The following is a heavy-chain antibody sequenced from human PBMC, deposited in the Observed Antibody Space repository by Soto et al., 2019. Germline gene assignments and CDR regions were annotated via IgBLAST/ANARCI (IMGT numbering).Heavy chain of an antibody. CDR3: ARDRTHNWGHEGNFDY. Sequence: SVKVSCNASGGAFSSYSISWVRQAPVQGLEWMGGIIPIFGTTTYAQKFQGRVTITADDSTSTASMELRSLRSQDTAVYYCARDRTHNWGHEGNFDYWGQGTLVTVSS. V-gene: IGHV1-69*01. CDR1: GGAFSSYS. D-gene: IGHD7-27*01. CDR2: IIPIFGTT. J-gene: IGHJ4*02.